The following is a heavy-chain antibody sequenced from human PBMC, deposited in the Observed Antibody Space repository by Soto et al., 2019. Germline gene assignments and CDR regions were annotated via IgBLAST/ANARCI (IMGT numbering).Heavy chain of an antibody. CDR3: ARVERGHVLLWFGEPEYYYYGMDV. D-gene: IGHD3-10*01. J-gene: IGHJ6*02. CDR1: GYTFTSYA. V-gene: IGHV1-3*01. CDR2: INAGNGNT. Sequence: GASVKVSCKASGYTFTSYAMHWVRQAPGQRLEWMGWINAGNGNTKYSQKFQGRVTMTRNTSISTAYMELSSLRSEDTAVYYCARVERGHVLLWFGEPEYYYYGMDVWGQGTTVTVSS.